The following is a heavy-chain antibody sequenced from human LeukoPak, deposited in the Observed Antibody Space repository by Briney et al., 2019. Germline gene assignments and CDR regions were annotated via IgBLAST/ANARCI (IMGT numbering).Heavy chain of an antibody. D-gene: IGHD6-13*01. CDR2: IYSGGST. CDR1: GFTVSSNY. Sequence: PGGSLRLSCAASGFTVSSNYMSWVRQAPGKGLEWVSVIYSGGSTYYADSVKGRFTISRANSKNTLYLQMNSLRAEDTAVYYCAGSIAAAGSYGMDVWGQGTTVTISS. J-gene: IGHJ6*02. V-gene: IGHV3-66*01. CDR3: AGSIAAAGSYGMDV.